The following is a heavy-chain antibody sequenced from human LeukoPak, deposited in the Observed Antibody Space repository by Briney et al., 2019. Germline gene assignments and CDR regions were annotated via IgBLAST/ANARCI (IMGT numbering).Heavy chain of an antibody. J-gene: IGHJ4*02. CDR2: VSSSGSTI. CDR1: GFIFRDYY. Sequence: PGGSLRLSCAASGFIFRDYYMTWIRQAPGKGLEWVSYVSSSGSTIYYADSVKGRFTISRDNGKNSVFLQMNSLRAEDTAVYYCTRTIYNDYFDYWGQGTLVTVSS. CDR3: TRTIYNDYFDY. D-gene: IGHD3-16*01. V-gene: IGHV3-11*01.